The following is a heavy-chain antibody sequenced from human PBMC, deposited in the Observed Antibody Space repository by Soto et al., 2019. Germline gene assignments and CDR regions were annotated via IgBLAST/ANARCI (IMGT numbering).Heavy chain of an antibody. D-gene: IGHD6-19*01. CDR1: GCSISSSSYY. CDR3: ARQMAGTAGVFDY. J-gene: IGHJ4*02. V-gene: IGHV4-39*01. CDR2: IYYSGST. Sequence: PSETLSLTCTVSGCSISSSSYYWGWIRQPPGKGLEWIGSIYYSGSTYYNPSLKSRVTISVDTSKNQFSLKLSSVTAADTAVYYCARQMAGTAGVFDYWGQGTLVTVSS.